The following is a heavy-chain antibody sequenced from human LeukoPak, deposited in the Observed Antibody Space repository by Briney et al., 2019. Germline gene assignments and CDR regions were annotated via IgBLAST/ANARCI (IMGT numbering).Heavy chain of an antibody. Sequence: GESLNISCKGSGYSFTSYWIGWVRQMPGKGLEWMGIIYPGDSDTRYSPSFQGQVTISADKSISTAYLQWSSLKASDTAMYYCARLDTVTTPVENYYYYYYMDVWGKGTTVTVSS. J-gene: IGHJ6*03. D-gene: IGHD4-17*01. CDR3: ARLDTVTTPVENYYYYYYMDV. CDR1: GYSFTSYW. CDR2: IYPGDSDT. V-gene: IGHV5-51*01.